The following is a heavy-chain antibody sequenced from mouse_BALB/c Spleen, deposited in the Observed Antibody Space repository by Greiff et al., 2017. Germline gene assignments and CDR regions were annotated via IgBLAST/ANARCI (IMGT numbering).Heavy chain of an antibody. Sequence: EVQGVESGGGLVQPGGSLKLSCAASGFTFSSYTMSWVRQTPEKWLEWVAYISNGGGSTYYPDTVKGRFTISRDNAKNTLYLQMSSLKSEDTAMYYCARGNPFAYWGQGTLVTVSA. V-gene: IGHV5-12-2*01. D-gene: IGHD2-1*01. CDR3: ARGNPFAY. CDR1: GFTFSSYT. CDR2: ISNGGGST. J-gene: IGHJ3*01.